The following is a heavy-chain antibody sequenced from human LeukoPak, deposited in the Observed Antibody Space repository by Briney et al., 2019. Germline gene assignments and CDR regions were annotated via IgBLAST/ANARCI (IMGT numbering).Heavy chain of an antibody. CDR1: GFTFSSYS. Sequence: GGSLRLSCAASGFTFSSYSMNWVRQAPGKGLEWVSSISSSSSYIYYADSVKGRFTISRDNAKNSLYLQMNSLRAEDTAVYYCARVAVQQQQVLGFDYWGQGTLVTVSS. V-gene: IGHV3-21*01. D-gene: IGHD6-13*01. CDR3: ARVAVQQQQVLGFDY. CDR2: ISSSSSYI. J-gene: IGHJ4*02.